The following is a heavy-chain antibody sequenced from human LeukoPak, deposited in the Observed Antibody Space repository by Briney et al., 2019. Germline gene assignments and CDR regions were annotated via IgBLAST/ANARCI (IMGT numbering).Heavy chain of an antibody. CDR2: IKQDGSER. CDR1: GFTFSNYW. CDR3: ARVEMATIFH. V-gene: IGHV3-7*01. Sequence: GGSLRLSCAASGFTFSNYWMTWVRQAPGKGLEWVANIKQDGSERYYVDSVKGRFTISRDNAKNSLYLQMNSLRAEDTAVYYCARVEMATIFHWGPGALVTVSS. J-gene: IGHJ4*02. D-gene: IGHD5-24*01.